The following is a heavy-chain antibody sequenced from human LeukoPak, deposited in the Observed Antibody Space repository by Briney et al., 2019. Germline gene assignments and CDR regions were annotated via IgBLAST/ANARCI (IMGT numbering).Heavy chain of an antibody. D-gene: IGHD5-24*01. CDR3: AKDLEESKSNGYNFPSHFDY. CDR2: VKQNGNEK. V-gene: IGHV3-7*03. CDR1: GFTFSSYW. Sequence: GGSLRLSCAASGFTFSSYWMSWVRQAPGKGLEWVANVKQNGNEKNYVDSVKGRFTISRDNAKNSLFLQMNSLRAEDTAVYYCAKDLEESKSNGYNFPSHFDYWGQGTLVTVSS. J-gene: IGHJ4*02.